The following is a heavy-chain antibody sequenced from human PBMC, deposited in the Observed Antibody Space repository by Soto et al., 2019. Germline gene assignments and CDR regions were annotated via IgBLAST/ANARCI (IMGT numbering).Heavy chain of an antibody. D-gene: IGHD2-2*01. J-gene: IGHJ4*02. Sequence: QVQLVQSGAEVKKPGASVKVSCKASGYTFTSYGISWVRQAPGQGLEWMGWISAYNGNTNYAQKLHGRVTMTTDTSTSTAYMEVRGLRSDDTAVYYCARRGGYCSSTSCYELDYWGQGTLVTVSS. CDR2: ISAYNGNT. CDR3: ARRGGYCSSTSCYELDY. V-gene: IGHV1-18*01. CDR1: GYTFTSYG.